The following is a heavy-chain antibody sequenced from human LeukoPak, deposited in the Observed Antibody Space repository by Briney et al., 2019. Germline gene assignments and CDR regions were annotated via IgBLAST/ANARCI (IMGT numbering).Heavy chain of an antibody. Sequence: GGSLRLSCTASGFTFGDYAMSWFRQAPGEGLEWVGFIRSKAYGGTTEYAASVKGRFTISRDDSKSIAYLQMNSLKTEDTAVYYCTRDPGYCSSTSCPNDYWGQGTLVTVSS. V-gene: IGHV3-49*03. CDR2: IRSKAYGGTT. CDR1: GFTFGDYA. CDR3: TRDPGYCSSTSCPNDY. D-gene: IGHD2-2*01. J-gene: IGHJ4*02.